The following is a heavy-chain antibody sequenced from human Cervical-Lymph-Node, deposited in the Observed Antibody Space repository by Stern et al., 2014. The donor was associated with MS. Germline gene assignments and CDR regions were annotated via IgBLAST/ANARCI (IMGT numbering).Heavy chain of an antibody. D-gene: IGHD6-6*01. CDR3: AHTSSSGFDP. CDR2: ISSNSGNT. Sequence: QMQLVQSGAEVKKPGASVKVSCKASGDPLRSYGISWVRQAPGQGLEWMGWISSNSGNTEYTQKFQGRVTITTDTSTRTAYMELRNLRSDDTAMYYCAHTSSSGFDPWGQGTLVTVSS. V-gene: IGHV1-18*01. J-gene: IGHJ5*02. CDR1: GDPLRSYG.